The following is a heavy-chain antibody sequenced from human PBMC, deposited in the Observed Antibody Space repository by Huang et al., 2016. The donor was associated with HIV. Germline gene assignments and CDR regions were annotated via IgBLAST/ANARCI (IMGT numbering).Heavy chain of an antibody. D-gene: IGHD4-4*01. V-gene: IGHV3-30*02. CDR3: SARRRDAYRGDTFEI. CDR1: GFSFRNYG. CDR2: IKDDGSEK. Sequence: QVFLVASGGGVVQPGGSLRLSCAVSGFSFRNYGVHWVRLARGKGLEWVTCIKDDGSEKKYADYVKGRFRISRDNLRNTVFVQMNSLRPEDTAVYYCSARRRDAYRGDTFEIWGQGTVVTVSS. J-gene: IGHJ3*02.